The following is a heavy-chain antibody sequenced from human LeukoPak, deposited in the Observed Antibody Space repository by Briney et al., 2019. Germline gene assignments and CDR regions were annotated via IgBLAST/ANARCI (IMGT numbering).Heavy chain of an antibody. J-gene: IGHJ3*02. V-gene: IGHV3-48*03. CDR1: GFTFSSYE. CDR2: ISSSGSTI. Sequence: PGGSLRPSCAASGFTFSSYEMNWVRQAPGKGLEGGSYISSSGSTIYYADSVKGRFTISRDNAKNSLYLQMNSLRAEDTAVYYCASHDIVVVPAALGAFDIWGQGTMVTVSS. CDR3: ASHDIVVVPAALGAFDI. D-gene: IGHD2-2*01.